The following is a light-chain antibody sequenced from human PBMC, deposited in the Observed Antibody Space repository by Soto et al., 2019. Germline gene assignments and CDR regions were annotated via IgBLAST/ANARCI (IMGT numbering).Light chain of an antibody. Sequence: QSVLTQPPSVSGAPGQRVTIPCTGSSSNIGAGYDVHWYQHLPGTAPKLLIYGNNNRPSGVPDRFSGSKSGTSASLAITGLQAEDEADYYCQSHDDSLTVDVVFGGGTKLTVL. CDR2: GNN. V-gene: IGLV1-40*02. CDR3: QSHDDSLTVDVV. J-gene: IGLJ2*01. CDR1: SSNIGAGYD.